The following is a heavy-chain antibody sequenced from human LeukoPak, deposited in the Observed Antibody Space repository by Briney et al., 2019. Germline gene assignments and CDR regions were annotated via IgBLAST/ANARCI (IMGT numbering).Heavy chain of an antibody. CDR3: ARPAYYYGSGSYYNFLAWQKYYFDY. Sequence: SETLSLTCAVYGGSFSGYYWSWIRQPPGKGLEWIGEINHSGSTNYNPSLTSRVTISVDTSKNQFSLKLSSVTAADTAVYYCARPAYYYGSGSYYNFLAWQKYYFDYWGQGTLVTVSS. CDR2: INHSGST. J-gene: IGHJ4*02. D-gene: IGHD3-10*01. CDR1: GGSFSGYY. V-gene: IGHV4-34*01.